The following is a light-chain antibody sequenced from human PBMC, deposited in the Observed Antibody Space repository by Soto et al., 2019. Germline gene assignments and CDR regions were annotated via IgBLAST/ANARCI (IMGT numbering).Light chain of an antibody. Sequence: DIQMTQSPSSLSASVGDRVTITCRASQSISRFLTWYQPTAGKATKLMIYAASSLQSGVPSRFSGSASGTDFTLTLRSLQPEDFANYYCQQSYSTHQVTFGQGTRLEIK. J-gene: IGKJ5*01. CDR1: QSISRF. CDR2: AAS. CDR3: QQSYSTHQVT. V-gene: IGKV1-39*01.